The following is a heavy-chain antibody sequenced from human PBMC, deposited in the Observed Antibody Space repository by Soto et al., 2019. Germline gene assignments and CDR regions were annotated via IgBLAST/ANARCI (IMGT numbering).Heavy chain of an antibody. V-gene: IGHV3-23*01. J-gene: IGHJ4*02. Sequence: EVQLLESGGGLVQPGGSLRLSCAASGFTFRSYVMTWVRQAPGMGLEWVSLISGSGDSTYYADSVKGRFTISRDNSKNTVNLQMNSLRAEDTAAYYCAKGGYTKLYWDFDFWGQGALVTVSS. D-gene: IGHD5-12*01. CDR3: AKGGYTKLYWDFDF. CDR1: GFTFRSYV. CDR2: ISGSGDST.